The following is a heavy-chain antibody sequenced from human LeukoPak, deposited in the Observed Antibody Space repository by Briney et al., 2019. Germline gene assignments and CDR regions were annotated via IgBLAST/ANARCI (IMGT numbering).Heavy chain of an antibody. D-gene: IGHD3-10*01. Sequence: SETLSLTCAVYGGSFSGYYWSWIRQPPGKGLEWIGEITHSGSTNYNPSLKSRVTISVDTSKNQFSLKLSSVTAADTAVYYCARGLRVRGVIDYWGQGTLVTVSS. V-gene: IGHV4-34*01. CDR3: ARGLRVRGVIDY. J-gene: IGHJ4*02. CDR1: GGSFSGYY. CDR2: ITHSGST.